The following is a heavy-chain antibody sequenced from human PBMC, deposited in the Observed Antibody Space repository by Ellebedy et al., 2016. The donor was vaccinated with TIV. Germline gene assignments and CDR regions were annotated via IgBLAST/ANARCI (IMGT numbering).Heavy chain of an antibody. CDR3: ARETEGFTIFGVVAGPIYFDY. V-gene: IGHV3-48*02. D-gene: IGHD3-3*01. J-gene: IGHJ4*02. CDR2: ISSSTSTI. Sequence: GESLKISCAASGFTVSSNYMTWVRQAPGKGLEWVSYISSSTSTIYYADSVKGRFTISRDNAKNSLYLQMNSLRDEDTAVYYCARETEGFTIFGVVAGPIYFDYWGQGTLVTVSS. CDR1: GFTVSSNY.